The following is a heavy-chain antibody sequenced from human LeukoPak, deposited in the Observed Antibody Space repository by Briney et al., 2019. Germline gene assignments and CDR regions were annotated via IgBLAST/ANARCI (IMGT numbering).Heavy chain of an antibody. V-gene: IGHV4-39*01. CDR1: GGSVSSGSYY. CDR3: ARHPSADSSYWFDP. Sequence: SETLSLTCTVSGGSVSSGSYYWNWIRQPPGKGLEWIGSIYYSGSTYYNPSLKSRVTISVDTSKNQFSLKLSSVTAADTAVYYCARHPSADSSYWFDPWGQGTLVTVSS. J-gene: IGHJ5*02. CDR2: IYYSGST. D-gene: IGHD3-22*01.